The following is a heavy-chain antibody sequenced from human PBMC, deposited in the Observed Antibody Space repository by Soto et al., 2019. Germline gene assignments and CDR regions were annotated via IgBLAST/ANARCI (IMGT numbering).Heavy chain of an antibody. CDR3: AGSSARSMFDS. D-gene: IGHD2-2*01. Sequence: PXETLSLPCTFSSASFSSGCDFGSGIRQLPGKGLEWIGYIYHTGSTFYNPSLKSRVTISLDTSKSQFSLRLTSVTAAETAMYLCAGSSARSMFDSWGPGTLVTV. V-gene: IGHV4-31*03. J-gene: IGHJ4*02. CDR2: IYHTGST. CDR1: SASFSSGCDF.